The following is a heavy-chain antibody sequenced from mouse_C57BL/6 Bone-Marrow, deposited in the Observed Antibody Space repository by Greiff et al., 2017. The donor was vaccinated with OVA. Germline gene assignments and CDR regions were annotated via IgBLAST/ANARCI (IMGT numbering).Heavy chain of an antibody. CDR3: AVDSSGYDY. CDR2: IYPGGGYT. CDR1: GYTFTNYW. V-gene: IGHV1-63*01. D-gene: IGHD3-2*02. J-gene: IGHJ2*01. Sequence: QVHVKQSGAELVRPGTSVKMSCKASGYTFTNYWIGWAKQRPGHGLEWIGDIYPGGGYTNYNEKFKGKATLTADKSSSTAYMQFSSLTSEDSAIYYCAVDSSGYDYWGQGTTLTVSS.